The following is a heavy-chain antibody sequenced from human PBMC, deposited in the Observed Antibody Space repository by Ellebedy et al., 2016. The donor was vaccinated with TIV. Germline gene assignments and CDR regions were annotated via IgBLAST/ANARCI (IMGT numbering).Heavy chain of an antibody. CDR2: ISGSTLTI. CDR1: GFTFSPYA. Sequence: GGSLRLSCAASGFTFSPYAMNWVRQAPGKGLEWVSYISGSTLTIHYADSVKGRFTISRDNAENSLYLQMNSLRDEDTSVYYCATDGSYGDYRSPAHAFVFWGQGTMVTVSS. J-gene: IGHJ3*01. CDR3: ATDGSYGDYRSPAHAFVF. V-gene: IGHV3-48*02. D-gene: IGHD4-17*01.